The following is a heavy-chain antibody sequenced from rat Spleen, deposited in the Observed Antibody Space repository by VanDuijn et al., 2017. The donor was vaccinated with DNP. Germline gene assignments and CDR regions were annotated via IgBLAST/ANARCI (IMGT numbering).Heavy chain of an antibody. CDR2: ISAGSVTT. CDR3: ARHRGAMDA. Sequence: EVQLVESGGGLVQPGRSLKLSCAASGFAFSDYYMAWVRQAPTKGLEWVASISAGSVTTYYRDSVKGRFTISRDNAKSSLYLQMDSLRSEDTATYYCARHRGAMDAWGQGTSVTVSS. J-gene: IGHJ4*01. D-gene: IGHD4-3*01. CDR1: GFAFSDYY. V-gene: IGHV5-25*01.